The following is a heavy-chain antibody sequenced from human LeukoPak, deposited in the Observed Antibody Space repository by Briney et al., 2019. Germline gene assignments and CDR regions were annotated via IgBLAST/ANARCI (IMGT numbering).Heavy chain of an antibody. D-gene: IGHD6-13*01. J-gene: IGHJ4*02. CDR2: IRSKGYGGTT. Sequence: GGSMRLSCTTSGFTFGDYPMSWFRQAPGKGLEWVGFIRSKGYGGTTEYAASVKGRFTISRDDSKSIAYLQMNGLKTEDTAVYYCGYDYWGQGTLVTVSS. CDR1: GFTFGDYP. CDR3: GYDY. V-gene: IGHV3-49*03.